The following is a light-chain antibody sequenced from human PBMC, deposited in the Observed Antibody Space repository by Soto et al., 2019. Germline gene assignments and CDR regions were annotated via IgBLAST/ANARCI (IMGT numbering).Light chain of an antibody. J-gene: IGLJ1*01. CDR3: SSYAGSNKSV. V-gene: IGLV2-8*01. CDR1: SSDVGGYNY. CDR2: EVS. Sequence: QSVLTQPPSASGSPGQSVTMSCTGTSSDVGGYNYVSWYQQHPGKAPKLMIYEVSKRPSGVPDRFSGSKSGNTASLTVSGLQPEDEADYYCSSYAGSNKSVFGTGTKVNVL.